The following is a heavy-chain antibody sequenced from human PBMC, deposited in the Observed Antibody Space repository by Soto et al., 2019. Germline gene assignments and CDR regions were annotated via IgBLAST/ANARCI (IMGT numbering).Heavy chain of an antibody. J-gene: IGHJ5*02. CDR1: GYTFIGYY. CDR2: INPQTGAP. D-gene: IGHD3-10*01. CDR3: AKARGVSSARLSTGFDP. V-gene: IGHV1-2*04. Sequence: QVQLIQSGAEARKPGASVKVSCKASGYTFIGYYIHWIRQAPGQGREWMGYINPQTGAPTYAQKFKGSVTMTRDTTISTAYMEFKTLKPDDTAVYYCAKARGVSSARLSTGFDPWGQGTLVSVSS.